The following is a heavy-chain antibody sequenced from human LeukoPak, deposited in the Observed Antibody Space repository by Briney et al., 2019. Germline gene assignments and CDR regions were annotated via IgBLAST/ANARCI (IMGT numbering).Heavy chain of an antibody. CDR1: GGSISSYY. D-gene: IGHD1-26*01. CDR2: IYTSGST. CDR3: ATTGIVGATGGAFDY. V-gene: IGHV4-4*07. J-gene: IGHJ4*02. Sequence: PSETLSLTCTVSGGSISSYYWSWIRQPAGKGLEWIGRIYTSGSTNYNPSLKSRVTMSVDTSKNQFSLKLSSVTAADTAVYYCATTGIVGATGGAFDYWGQGTLVTVSS.